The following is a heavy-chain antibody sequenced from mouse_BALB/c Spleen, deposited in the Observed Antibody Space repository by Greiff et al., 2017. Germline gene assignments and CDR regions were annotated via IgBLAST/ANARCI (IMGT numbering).Heavy chain of an antibody. CDR3: ARDSSGYVGGAMDY. D-gene: IGHD3-1*01. CDR1: GFSLTSYG. V-gene: IGHV2-9*02. CDR2: IWAGGST. J-gene: IGHJ4*01. Sequence: VKLVESGPGLVAPSQSLSITCTVSGFSLTSYGVHWVRQPPGKGLEWLGVIWAGGSTNYNSALMSRLSISKDNSKSQVFLKMNSLQTDDTAMYYCARDSSGYVGGAMDYWGQGTSVTVSS.